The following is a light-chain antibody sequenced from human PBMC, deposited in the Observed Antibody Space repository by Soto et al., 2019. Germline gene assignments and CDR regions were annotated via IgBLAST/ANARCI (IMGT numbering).Light chain of an antibody. Sequence: EIVMTQSPATLSVSTGERATLSCRASQSVSIKLAWYQQRPGQAPRLLIYGASSRATGIPDRFSGSGSGTEFTPTISRLEPEDFAVYYCQQYGSSSWTFGQGTKVDNK. CDR3: QQYGSSSWT. J-gene: IGKJ1*01. CDR2: GAS. CDR1: QSVSIK. V-gene: IGKV3-20*01.